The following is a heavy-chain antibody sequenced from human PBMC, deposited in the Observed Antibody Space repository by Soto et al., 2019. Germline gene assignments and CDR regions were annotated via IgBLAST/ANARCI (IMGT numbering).Heavy chain of an antibody. D-gene: IGHD2-2*01. V-gene: IGHV4-31*03. CDR1: GDSIRSGNSF. CDR2: IYYSGST. CDR3: ARVICTSITCYFPRRFDP. J-gene: IGHJ5*02. Sequence: SETLSLTCTVSGDSIRSGNSFWTWIRQHTETGLEWIGSIYYSGSTYYNPSLQNRITISVDTSKNRFSLKLTSVTAADTAVYYCARVICTSITCYFPRRFDPWGRGSLLTVSS.